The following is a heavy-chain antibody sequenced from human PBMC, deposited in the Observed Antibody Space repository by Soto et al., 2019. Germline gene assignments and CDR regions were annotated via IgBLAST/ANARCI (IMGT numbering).Heavy chain of an antibody. CDR2: INPNSGGT. Sequence: QVQLVQSGAEVKKPGASVKVSCKASGYTFTGYYMHWVRQAPGQGLEWMGWINPNSGGTNYAHKFQGWVTRTRDTSISTAYIELSRLRSDDTAVYYCARGGQLVNYYYCYRDVWGKGTTVTVSS. D-gene: IGHD6-6*01. CDR1: GYTFTGYY. J-gene: IGHJ6*03. CDR3: ARGGQLVNYYYCYRDV. V-gene: IGHV1-2*04.